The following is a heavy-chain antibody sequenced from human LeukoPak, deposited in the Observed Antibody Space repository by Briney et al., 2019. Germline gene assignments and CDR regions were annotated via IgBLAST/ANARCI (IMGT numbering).Heavy chain of an antibody. D-gene: IGHD6-19*01. Sequence: ASVKVSCKVSGYTLTELSMHWVRQAPGKGLEWMGGFDPEDGETIYAQKFQGRVTMTGDTSTDTAYMELSSLRSEDTAVYYCATERPGRISGWYKYFDYWGQGTLVTVSS. V-gene: IGHV1-24*01. CDR3: ATERPGRISGWYKYFDY. J-gene: IGHJ4*02. CDR1: GYTLTELS. CDR2: FDPEDGET.